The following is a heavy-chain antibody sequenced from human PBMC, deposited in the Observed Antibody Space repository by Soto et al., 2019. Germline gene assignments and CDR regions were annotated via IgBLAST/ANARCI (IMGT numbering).Heavy chain of an antibody. CDR1: GFSLSSTGLG. CDR3: APSCHNSGFFYYHY. Sequence: QITLKESGPTLVKVTQTVTVTCTFSGFSLSSTGLGVGWIRQPPGHAREALALITWNDGKRSNSSVKSSLTITKDTSKNHVVLTMTNMDPVNTATYYCAPSCHNSGFFYYHYWGQGTLVTVS. V-gene: IGHV2-5*01. D-gene: IGHD3-22*01. CDR2: ITWNDGK. J-gene: IGHJ4*02.